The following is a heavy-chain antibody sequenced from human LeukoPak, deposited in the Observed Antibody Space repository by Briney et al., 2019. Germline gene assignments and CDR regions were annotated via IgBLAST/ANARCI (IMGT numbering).Heavy chain of an antibody. Sequence: GGSLRLSCAASGFTFSSYAMYWVRQAPGKGLEWVSGIFGSGGNTHYADSVKGRFTISRDNSKNTVYLQMNSLRAEDTAVYHCAKTTTGYSSGRFPGWPVDYWGQGTLVTVSS. CDR3: AKTTTGYSSGRFPGWPVDY. CDR1: GFTFSSYA. D-gene: IGHD6-19*01. CDR2: IFGSGGNT. J-gene: IGHJ4*02. V-gene: IGHV3-23*01.